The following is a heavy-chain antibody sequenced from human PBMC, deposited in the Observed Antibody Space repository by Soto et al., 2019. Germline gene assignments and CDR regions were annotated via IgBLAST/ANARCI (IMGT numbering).Heavy chain of an antibody. CDR1: GFTFSSYG. Sequence: QVQLVESGGGVVQPGRSLRLSCAASGFTFSSYGMHWVRQSPGKGLEWVAVISYDGSNKYYADSVKGRFTISRDNSKNSLYLQMNRLRAEDTAVYYCANGRGITVVRGVLGGQGTLGTVCS. D-gene: IGHD3-10*01. J-gene: IGHJ4*02. CDR2: ISYDGSNK. V-gene: IGHV3-30*18. CDR3: ANGRGITVVRGVL.